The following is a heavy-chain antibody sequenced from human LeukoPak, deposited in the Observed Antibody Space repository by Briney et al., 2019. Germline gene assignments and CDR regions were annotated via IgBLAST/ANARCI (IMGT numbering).Heavy chain of an antibody. V-gene: IGHV3-74*01. J-gene: IGHJ4*02. Sequence: PGGSLRLSCAASGFTFSTYWMHWVRQAPGKGLVWVSRINPDGTTTSYADSVKGRFTISRDNAKDTVYLQMNSLRAEDTAVYYCARVSIGWHSFDYWGQGTLVTVSS. CDR1: GFTFSTYW. CDR3: ARVSIGWHSFDY. CDR2: INPDGTTT. D-gene: IGHD6-19*01.